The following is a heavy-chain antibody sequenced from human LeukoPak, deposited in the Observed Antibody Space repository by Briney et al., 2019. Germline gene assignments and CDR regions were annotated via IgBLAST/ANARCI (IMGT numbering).Heavy chain of an antibody. CDR1: GFAFSSYW. Sequence: GGSLRLSCAASGFAFSSYWMSWVRQAPGKGLEWVANINEDGTKKHYLDSVEGRFTISRDNAKNSLYQQMNSLRAEDTAVFYCASDLHFHLHHWGQGTLVTVSS. CDR2: INEDGTKK. CDR3: ASDLHFHLHH. J-gene: IGHJ5*02. V-gene: IGHV3-7*03. D-gene: IGHD3-3*02.